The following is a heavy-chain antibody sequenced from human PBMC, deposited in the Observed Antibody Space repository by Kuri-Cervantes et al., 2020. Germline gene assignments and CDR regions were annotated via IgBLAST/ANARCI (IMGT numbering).Heavy chain of an antibody. Sequence: GESLKISCAASGFTFGSFAMHWVRQAPGKGLEWVAVISYDGSSKYDADSVKGRFTISRDNSKNTLYLQMNSLRAEDTAVYYCARDGRSGSYPRGFFDCRGQGTLVTVSS. V-gene: IGHV3-30-3*01. CDR3: ARDGRSGSYPRGFFDC. J-gene: IGHJ4*02. CDR1: GFTFGSFA. D-gene: IGHD1-26*01. CDR2: ISYDGSSK.